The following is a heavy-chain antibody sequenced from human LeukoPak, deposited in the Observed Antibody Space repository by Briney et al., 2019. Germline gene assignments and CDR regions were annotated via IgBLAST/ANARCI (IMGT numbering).Heavy chain of an antibody. Sequence: SETLSLTCTVSGYSISSHYWTWIRQPAGKGLEWIGHIYSGGTTRYNPSLESRITMSVDTSKNQVSLSLTSVTAADTAVYYCARHQSAYYYGSGNWGQGTLVTVSS. CDR1: GYSISSHY. CDR2: IYSGGTT. D-gene: IGHD3-10*01. V-gene: IGHV4-4*07. CDR3: ARHQSAYYYGSGN. J-gene: IGHJ4*02.